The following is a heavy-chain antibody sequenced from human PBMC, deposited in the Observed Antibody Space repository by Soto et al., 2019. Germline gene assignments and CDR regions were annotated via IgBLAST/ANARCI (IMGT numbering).Heavy chain of an antibody. CDR3: ARDAYDLWSGTFNWFDP. CDR2: IYYSGRT. Sequence: SETLSLTCTVSGGSISSYYWSWIRQPPGKGLEWIGYIYYSGRTNYNPSLKSRVTISVDTSKNQFSLKLSSVTAADTAVYYCARDAYDLWSGTFNWFDPWGQGTLVTVSS. CDR1: GGSISSYY. J-gene: IGHJ5*02. V-gene: IGHV4-59*01. D-gene: IGHD3-3*01.